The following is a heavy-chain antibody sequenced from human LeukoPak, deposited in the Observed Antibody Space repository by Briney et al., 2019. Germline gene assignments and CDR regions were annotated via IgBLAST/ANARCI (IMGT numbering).Heavy chain of an antibody. CDR2: IIPIFGTA. CDR1: GGTFSSYA. Sequence: SVKVSCKASGGTFSSYAISWVRQAPGQGLEWTGGIIPIFGTANYAQKFQGRATITADESTSTAYMELSSLRSEDTAVYYCARERNLAYCGGDCPPDAFDIWGQGTMVTVSS. D-gene: IGHD2-21*02. CDR3: ARERNLAYCGGDCPPDAFDI. V-gene: IGHV1-69*01. J-gene: IGHJ3*02.